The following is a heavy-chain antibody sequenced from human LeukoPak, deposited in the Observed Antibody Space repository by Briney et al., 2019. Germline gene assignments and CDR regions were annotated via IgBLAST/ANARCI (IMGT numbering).Heavy chain of an antibody. J-gene: IGHJ4*02. V-gene: IGHV1-18*01. CDR2: ISAYNGNT. D-gene: IGHD2-15*01. CDR3: ARVWQLLRGYYFDY. CDR1: GYTFSSHG. Sequence: ASVKVSCKASGYTFSSHGISWVRQAPGQGLEWMGWISAYNGNTNYAQKLQGRVTMTTDTSTSTAYMELRSLRSDDTAVYYCARVWQLLRGYYFDYWGQGTLVTVSS.